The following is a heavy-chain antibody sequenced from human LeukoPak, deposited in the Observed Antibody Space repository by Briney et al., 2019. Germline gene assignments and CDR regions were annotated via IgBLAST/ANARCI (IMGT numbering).Heavy chain of an antibody. CDR2: IYYSGDA. V-gene: IGHV4-39*07. J-gene: IGHJ3*02. CDR1: GGSISSSSHY. Sequence: SETLSLTCTVSGGSISSSSHYWGWIRQPPGKGLEWIGSIYYSGDAYYNPSLKSRVTISVDTSKNQFSLKLSSVTAADTAVYYCAKEVGAREDAFDIWGQGTMVTVSS. D-gene: IGHD1-26*01. CDR3: AKEVGAREDAFDI.